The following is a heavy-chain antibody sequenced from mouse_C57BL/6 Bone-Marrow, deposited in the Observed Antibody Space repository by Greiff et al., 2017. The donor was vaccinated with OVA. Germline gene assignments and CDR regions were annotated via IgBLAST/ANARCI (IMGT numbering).Heavy chain of an antibody. J-gene: IGHJ2*01. CDR2: IYPGSGNT. Sequence: VQLQQSGAELVRPGASVKLSCKASGYTFTDYSINWVKQRPGQGLEWIARIYPGSGNTYYNEKFKGKATLTAEKSSSTAYMQLSSLTSEDSAVYFCARRLRYCDYWGQGTTLTGSS. V-gene: IGHV1-76*01. CDR1: GYTFTDYS. D-gene: IGHD1-1*01. CDR3: ARRLRYCDY.